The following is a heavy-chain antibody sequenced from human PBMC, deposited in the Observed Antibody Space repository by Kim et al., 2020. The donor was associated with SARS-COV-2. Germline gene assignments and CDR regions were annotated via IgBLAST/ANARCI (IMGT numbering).Heavy chain of an antibody. V-gene: IGHV3-74*01. CDR3: AKSHTSTADPLDV. Sequence: GGSLRLSCAASGFTFRGYWMHWVREGPGKGLEWVARINSDGTSLSYARSVRGRFTVSRDNAKNTLFLQMNSLRVDETGVYFCAKSHTSTADPLDVWGRGTKVSVSS. D-gene: IGHD2-2*01. CDR2: INSDGTSL. CDR1: GFTFRGYW. J-gene: IGHJ3*01.